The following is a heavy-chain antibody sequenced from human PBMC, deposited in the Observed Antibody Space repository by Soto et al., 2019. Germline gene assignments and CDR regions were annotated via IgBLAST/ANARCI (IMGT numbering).Heavy chain of an antibody. V-gene: IGHV1-46*01. CDR1: GYTFTSYY. D-gene: IGHD6-19*01. CDR2: INPSGGST. J-gene: IGHJ6*02. Sequence: ASVKVSCKASGYTFTSYYMHWVRQAPGQGPEWMGIINPSGGSTSYAQKFQGRVTMTRDTSTSTVYMELSSLRSEDTAVYYCARDKAPQWLVPYYYGMDVWGQGTTVTVSS. CDR3: ARDKAPQWLVPYYYGMDV.